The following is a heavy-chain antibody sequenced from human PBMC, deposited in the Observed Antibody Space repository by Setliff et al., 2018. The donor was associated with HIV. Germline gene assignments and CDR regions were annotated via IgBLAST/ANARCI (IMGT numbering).Heavy chain of an antibody. V-gene: IGHV4-34*01. CDR2: INHSGST. J-gene: IGHJ5*02. CDR1: GGSFSSYY. D-gene: IGHD3-22*01. CDR3: ASRIYYYDSNNFLREEGFDP. Sequence: SETLSLTCAVYGGSFSSYYWIWIRQPPGKGLEWIGEINHSGSTAYNPSLKSRVTISVDTSKNQFSLSLTSVTAADTAVYYCASRIYYYDSNNFLREEGFDPWGQGTLVTVSS.